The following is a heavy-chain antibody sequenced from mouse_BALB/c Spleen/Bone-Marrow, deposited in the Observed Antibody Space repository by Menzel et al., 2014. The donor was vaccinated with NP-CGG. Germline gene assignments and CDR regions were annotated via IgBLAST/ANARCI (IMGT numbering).Heavy chain of an antibody. D-gene: IGHD2-4*01. J-gene: IGHJ4*01. CDR2: INPYNDGT. Sequence: VQLQQSGPERVKPGASVKMSCKASGYTFTTYVMHWVKQRPGQGLEWIGYINPYNDGTKYNEKFKGKATLTSDKSSSTAYMELSSLTSEDSAVYDCARHYYDYDYYAMDYWGQGTSVTVSS. CDR3: ARHYYDYDYYAMDY. V-gene: IGHV1-14*01. CDR1: GYTFTTYV.